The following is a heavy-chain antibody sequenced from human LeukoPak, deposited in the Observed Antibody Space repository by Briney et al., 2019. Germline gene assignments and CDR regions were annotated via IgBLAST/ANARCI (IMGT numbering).Heavy chain of an antibody. Sequence: SETLSLTCTVSDGSISSYYWSWIRQPPGKGLEWIGYIHYSGNTNYNPSLKSRVTISVDTSKNQFSLKLSSLTAADTAVYYCAITDGITGTVDYWGQGTLVTVSS. CDR2: IHYSGNT. CDR1: DGSISSYY. J-gene: IGHJ4*02. CDR3: AITDGITGTVDY. V-gene: IGHV4-59*01. D-gene: IGHD1-20*01.